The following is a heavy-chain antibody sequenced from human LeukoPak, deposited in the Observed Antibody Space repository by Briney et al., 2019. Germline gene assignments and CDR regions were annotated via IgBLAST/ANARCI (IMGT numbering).Heavy chain of an antibody. J-gene: IGHJ4*02. CDR3: ARALTIFGVVIPYAYSY. D-gene: IGHD3-3*01. CDR1: GYSFTSYW. Sequence: GESLKISCKGSGYSFTSYWIGWVRQMPGKGLEWMGLIYPGDSDTRYSPSFQGQVTISADKSISTAYLQWSSLKASDTAMYYCARALTIFGVVIPYAYSYWGQGTLVTVSS. V-gene: IGHV5-51*01. CDR2: IYPGDSDT.